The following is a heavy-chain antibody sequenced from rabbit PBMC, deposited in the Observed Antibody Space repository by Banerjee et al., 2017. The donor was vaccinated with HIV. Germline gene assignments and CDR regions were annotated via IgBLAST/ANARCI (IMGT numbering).Heavy chain of an antibody. CDR1: GFSLSSYA. CDR2: MDAGSSGTT. V-gene: IGHV1S45*01. CDR3: ARGDGAYAGYDGL. J-gene: IGHJ4*01. Sequence: QEQLEESGGGLVQPGGSLKLSCKASGFSLSSYAMSWVRQAPGKGLEWIACMDAGSSGTTNYASWAKGRFTISKSSSTTVTLQMTSLTAADTATYFCARGDGAYAGYDGLWGPGTLVTVS. D-gene: IGHD7-1*01.